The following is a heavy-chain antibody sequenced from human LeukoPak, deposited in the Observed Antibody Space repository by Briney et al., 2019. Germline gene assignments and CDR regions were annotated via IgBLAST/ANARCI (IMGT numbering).Heavy chain of an antibody. J-gene: IGHJ6*02. CDR1: GYRFTTYW. V-gene: IGHV5-51*01. D-gene: IGHD6-19*01. CDR2: IYPGDSDT. CDR3: ARHGSPYYYYGMDV. Sequence: GESLKISCKGSGYRFTTYWIGWVRQVPGKGLEWVGIIYPGDSDTRYSPSFQGQVTITAAKSISTAYLQWSSLKASDTAMYYCARHGSPYYYYGMDVWGQGTTVTVSS.